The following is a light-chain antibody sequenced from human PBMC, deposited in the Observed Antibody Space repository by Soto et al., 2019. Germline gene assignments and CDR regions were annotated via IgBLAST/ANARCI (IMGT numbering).Light chain of an antibody. CDR3: QQYNTYSSLT. CDR1: QSISSW. Sequence: DIQMTQSPSTLSASVGDRVTITCRASQSISSWLAWYQQKLGRAPTLLICDASSLESGVPSRFSGSGYGTEVTLTSSSLQQDDFATYYCQQYNTYSSLTFGGGTKVDIK. CDR2: DAS. V-gene: IGKV1-5*01. J-gene: IGKJ4*01.